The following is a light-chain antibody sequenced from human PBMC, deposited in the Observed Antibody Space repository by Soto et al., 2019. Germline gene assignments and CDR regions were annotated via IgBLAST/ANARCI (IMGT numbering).Light chain of an antibody. CDR2: DAS. V-gene: IGKV1-5*01. J-gene: IGKJ1*01. Sequence: DVQMTQSPSTLSASTGDRVTSTCRASQGISSYLAWYQQTPRKAPKLLIYDASTLESGVPSRFSGTGSGTEFTFSITSLQPEEFGTYYCQQCYMGWTFGQGTKVDIK. CDR3: QQCYMGWT. CDR1: QGISSY.